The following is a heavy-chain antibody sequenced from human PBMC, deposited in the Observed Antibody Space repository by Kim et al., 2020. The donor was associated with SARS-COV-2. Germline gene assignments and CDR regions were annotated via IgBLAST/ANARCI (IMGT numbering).Heavy chain of an antibody. Sequence: GGSLRLSCAASGFTFSTYDMNWVRQPPGKGLEWISYISISGSTIYYADPVKGRLTISRENANSSLFFQMKSLRAEDPAVYYCARCLYCRITSCFYGMDV. J-gene: IGHJ6*01. CDR1: GFTFSTYD. D-gene: IGHD2-2*01. CDR2: ISISGSTI. V-gene: IGHV3-48*03. CDR3: ARCLYCRITSCFYGMDV.